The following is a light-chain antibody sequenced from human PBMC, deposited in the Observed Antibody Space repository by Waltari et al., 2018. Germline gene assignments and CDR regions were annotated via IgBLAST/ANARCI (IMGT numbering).Light chain of an antibody. J-gene: IGKJ3*01. CDR2: DAS. CDR1: HYIANF. CDR3: QQTYKSPPT. Sequence: DVLATQSPSSLSASVGDRVTITFRASHYIANFLNWYQHMPGKAPRLLIHDASTLQPGVSPRFSGSTSGTDFILTIDNLHPEDFATYYCQQTYKSPPTFGPGTKVDV. V-gene: IGKV1-39*01.